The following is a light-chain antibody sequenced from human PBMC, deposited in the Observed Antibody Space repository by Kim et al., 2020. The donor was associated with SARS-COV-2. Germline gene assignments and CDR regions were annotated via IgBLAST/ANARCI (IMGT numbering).Light chain of an antibody. CDR1: QSVGKY. J-gene: IGKJ2*01. CDR2: EAF. Sequence: SLGESATLSCRASQSVGKYVAWYQQRPGQTPRLLIYEAFTRATGVPLRFSATGSGTEFTLTISSLQPEDFATYYCQEYKVWPPVFAFGQGTKLEI. CDR3: QEYKVWPPVFA. V-gene: IGKV3-15*01.